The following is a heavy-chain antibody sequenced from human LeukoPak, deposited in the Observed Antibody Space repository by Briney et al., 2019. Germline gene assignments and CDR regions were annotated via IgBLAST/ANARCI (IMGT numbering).Heavy chain of an antibody. J-gene: IGHJ6*03. CDR1: GFTFSGSA. V-gene: IGHV3-73*01. CDR2: SRSKSNSYAT. D-gene: IGHD6-19*01. Sequence: PGVSLRLSCAACGFTFSGSAMHWVRPASGKGLEWVGRSRSKSNSYATAYVPSVKGRFTISRDDSKNTAYLQMNSLKTEDTAVYYCTRLAPLIAVAGTSTYSYYMDVWGKGTTVTVSS. CDR3: TRLAPLIAVAGTSTYSYYMDV.